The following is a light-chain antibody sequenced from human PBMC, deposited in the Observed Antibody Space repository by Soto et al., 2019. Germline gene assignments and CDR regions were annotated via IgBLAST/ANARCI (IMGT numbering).Light chain of an antibody. CDR3: QQYTSYPWT. Sequence: DIQMTQSPSTLSGSVGDRVTITCRASQTISSWLAWYQQKPGRAPKLLIYKASTLKSGVPSRLSGSGSGTEFTLTISSLQPDDFATYYCQQYTSYPWTFGQGTKVDIK. J-gene: IGKJ1*01. CDR1: QTISSW. V-gene: IGKV1-5*03. CDR2: KAS.